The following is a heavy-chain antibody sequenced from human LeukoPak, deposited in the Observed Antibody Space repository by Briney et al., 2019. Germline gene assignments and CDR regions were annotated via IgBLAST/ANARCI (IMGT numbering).Heavy chain of an antibody. CDR2: ISYDGSNK. CDR3: AKDSAVAGYLQYAFDI. Sequence: GGSLRLPCAASGFTFSSYGMHWVRQAPGKGLEWVAVISYDGSNKYYADSVKGRFTISRDNSKNTLYLQMNSLRAEDTAVYYCAKDSAVAGYLQYAFDIWGQGTMVTVSS. J-gene: IGHJ3*02. V-gene: IGHV3-30*18. D-gene: IGHD6-19*01. CDR1: GFTFSSYG.